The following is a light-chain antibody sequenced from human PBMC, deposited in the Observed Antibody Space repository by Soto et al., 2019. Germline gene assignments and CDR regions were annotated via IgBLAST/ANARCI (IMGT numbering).Light chain of an antibody. J-gene: IGKJ1*01. Sequence: DIVMTQSPDSLAVSLGERATINCKSSQCVLYSSNNKNYLAWYQQKPGQPPKALMYWASTRESGVPDRFSGSGSGTDFTLTISSLQAEDVAVYYCQQYYTTPWTFGQGTKVEIK. CDR3: QQYYTTPWT. V-gene: IGKV4-1*01. CDR1: QCVLYSSNNKNY. CDR2: WAS.